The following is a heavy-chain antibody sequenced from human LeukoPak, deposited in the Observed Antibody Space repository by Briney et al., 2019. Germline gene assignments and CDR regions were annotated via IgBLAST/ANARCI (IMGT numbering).Heavy chain of an antibody. CDR2: IYYSGST. V-gene: IGHV4-59*08. D-gene: IGHD2-2*02. CDR1: GGSISSYY. CDR3: ARLSLGYCSSTSCYRYYYYGMDV. J-gene: IGHJ6*02. Sequence: PSETLSLTCTVSGGSISSYYWSWIRQPPGKGLEWIGYIYYSGSTNYNPSLKSRVTISVDTSKNQFSLKLGSVTAADTAVYYCARLSLGYCSSTSCYRYYYYGMDVWGQGTTVTVSS.